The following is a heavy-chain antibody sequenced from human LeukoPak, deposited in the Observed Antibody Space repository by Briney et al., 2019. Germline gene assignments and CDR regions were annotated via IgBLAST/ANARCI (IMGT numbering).Heavy chain of an antibody. CDR1: GFTFSSYW. J-gene: IGHJ4*02. CDR2: IKQDGSEK. D-gene: IGHD2-2*01. V-gene: IGHV3-7*01. Sequence: GGSLRLSCAASGFTFSSYWMSRVRQAPGKGLEWVANIKQDGSEKYYVDSVKGRFTISRDNAKNSLYLQMNSLRAEDTAVYYCARKIVVVPAAGPEIDYWGQGTLVTVSS. CDR3: ARKIVVVPAAGPEIDY.